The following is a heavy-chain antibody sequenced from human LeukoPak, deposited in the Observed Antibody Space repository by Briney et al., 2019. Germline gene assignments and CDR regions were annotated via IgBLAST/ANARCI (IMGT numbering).Heavy chain of an antibody. Sequence: PGGSLRLSCAVSGFNFNDAWMSWVRQAPGKGLEWVGRLKSRGSGGTAEYSAPVKGRFTVSRDDSQNTLYLQMNSLKIEDTALYFCSWEMDVSLGRRLEHWGQGTLVTVAS. CDR1: GFNFNDAW. J-gene: IGHJ5*02. D-gene: IGHD1-26*01. V-gene: IGHV3-15*01. CDR3: SWEMDVSLGRRLEH. CDR2: LKSRGSGGTA.